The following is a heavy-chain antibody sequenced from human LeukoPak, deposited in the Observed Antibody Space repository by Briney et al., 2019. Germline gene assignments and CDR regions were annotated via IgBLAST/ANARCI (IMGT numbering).Heavy chain of an antibody. CDR2: IRYDGSNK. Sequence: GGSLRLSCAASGFTFSSYGMHWVRQAPGRGLEWVAFIRYDGSNKYYADSVKGRFTISRDNSKNTLYLQMNSLRAEDTAVYYCAKDAPNYYGSGSYPDYWGQGTLVTVSS. V-gene: IGHV3-30*02. CDR1: GFTFSSYG. D-gene: IGHD3-10*01. CDR3: AKDAPNYYGSGSYPDY. J-gene: IGHJ4*02.